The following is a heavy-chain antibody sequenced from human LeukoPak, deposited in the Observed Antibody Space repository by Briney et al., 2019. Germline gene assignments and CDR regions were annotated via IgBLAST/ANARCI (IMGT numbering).Heavy chain of an antibody. J-gene: IGHJ4*02. V-gene: IGHV1-69*05. CDR2: IIPIFGTA. D-gene: IGHD6-13*01. CDR3: ARVGIAAAGRPFDY. Sequence: SVKVSCKASGGTFSSYAISWVRQAPGQGIEGMGGIIPIFGTANYAQKFQGRVTITTDESTSTVYMELSSLRSEDTAVYYCARVGIAAAGRPFDYWGQGTLVTVSS. CDR1: GGTFSSYA.